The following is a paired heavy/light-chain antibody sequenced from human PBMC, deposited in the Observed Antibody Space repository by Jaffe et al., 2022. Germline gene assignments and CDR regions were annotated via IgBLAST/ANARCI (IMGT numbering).Heavy chain of an antibody. CDR1: GFSFGSNT. V-gene: IGHV3-21*02. CDR2: ISSDSTIT. Sequence: EVQLVESGGGLVKPGGSLRLSCAASGFSFGSNTMTWVRQAPGKGLEYVSSISSDSTITHYADSVNGRFTISRDNSKNSLYLQMNSLRAEDTAVYYCVRGDFRDYWGQGALVTVSS. CDR3: VRGDFRDY. J-gene: IGHJ4*02. D-gene: IGHD2-21*02.
Light chain of an antibody. CDR3: GTWDSSLTIWV. Sequence: QSVLTQPPSVSAAPGQKVTISCSGSSSNIGKNYVSWYQQLPGTAPKVLIYENDKRPSGIPDRFSGSKSGTSATLGITGLQTGDEADYYCGTWDSSLTIWVFGGVTKLTVL. J-gene: IGLJ3*02. V-gene: IGLV1-51*02. CDR1: SSNIGKNY. CDR2: END.